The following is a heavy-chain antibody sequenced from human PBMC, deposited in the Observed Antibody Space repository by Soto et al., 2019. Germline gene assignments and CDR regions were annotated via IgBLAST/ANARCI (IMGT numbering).Heavy chain of an antibody. CDR2: ISAHNGNT. J-gene: IGHJ4*02. CDR3: ARGRYGDY. Sequence: QVHLVQSGAEVKKPGASVKVSCKGSGYAFTTYGITWVRQAPGQGLEWMGWISAHNGNTNYAQKLQGRVTVTRDTSTSTAYMERRGLRSDDTAVYYCARGRYGDYWGQGARVTVSS. CDR1: GYAFTTYG. D-gene: IGHD1-1*01. V-gene: IGHV1-18*01.